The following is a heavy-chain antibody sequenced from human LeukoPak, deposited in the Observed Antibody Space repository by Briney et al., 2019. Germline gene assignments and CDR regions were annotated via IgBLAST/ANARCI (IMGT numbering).Heavy chain of an antibody. Sequence: SETLSLTCAVSGYSISSGYYWGWIRQPPGKGLEWIGSIYHSGSTYYNPSLKSRVTISVDTSKNQFSLKLSSVTAADTAVYYSARRDTNYGDYVGYFDYWGQGTLVTVSS. CDR2: IYHSGST. D-gene: IGHD4-17*01. J-gene: IGHJ4*02. CDR3: ARRDTNYGDYVGYFDY. CDR1: GYSISSGYY. V-gene: IGHV4-38-2*01.